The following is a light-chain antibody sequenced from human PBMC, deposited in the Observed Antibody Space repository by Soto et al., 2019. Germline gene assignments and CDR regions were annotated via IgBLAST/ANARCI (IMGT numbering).Light chain of an antibody. CDR1: NIGSKS. Sequence: SYELTQPPSVSVAPGQTARISCGGNNIGSKSVHWYQQKPGQAPVLVVYDDNDRPSGIPERFSGSNSGHMATLTISRVEAGDEADYYCQVWESSSDPFYVFGTGTKVTVL. J-gene: IGLJ1*01. CDR3: QVWESSSDPFYV. CDR2: DDN. V-gene: IGLV3-21*02.